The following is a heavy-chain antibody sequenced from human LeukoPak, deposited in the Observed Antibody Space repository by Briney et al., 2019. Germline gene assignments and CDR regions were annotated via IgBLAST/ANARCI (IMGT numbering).Heavy chain of an antibody. D-gene: IGHD3-10*01. CDR2: IYTSGST. Sequence: SETLSLTCSVSGYSISSGYYWGWIRQPAGKGLEWIGRIYTSGSTNYNPSLKSRVTISVDTSKNQFSLKLSSVTAADTAVYYCARSPRGSGSYEGNFDYWGQGTLVTVSS. CDR3: ARSPRGSGSYEGNFDY. J-gene: IGHJ4*02. CDR1: GYSISSGYY. V-gene: IGHV4-4*07.